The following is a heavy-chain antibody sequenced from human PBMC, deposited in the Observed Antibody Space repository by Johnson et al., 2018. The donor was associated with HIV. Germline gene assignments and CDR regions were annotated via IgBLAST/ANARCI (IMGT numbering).Heavy chain of an antibody. D-gene: IGHD6-13*01. V-gene: IGHV3-30-3*01. CDR3: AREEGLAAAGTGEAFDI. CDR2: ISYDGTYK. CDR1: GITFSDYA. Sequence: QVQLVESGGGVVQPGRSLRLSCAASGITFSDYAMHWVRQAPGKGLEWVAVISYDGTYKYYIDSVKGLFTVSRYNSKYTLYLQMNSLRTEDTAVYYCAREEGLAAAGTGEAFDIWGQGTMVTVSS. J-gene: IGHJ3*02.